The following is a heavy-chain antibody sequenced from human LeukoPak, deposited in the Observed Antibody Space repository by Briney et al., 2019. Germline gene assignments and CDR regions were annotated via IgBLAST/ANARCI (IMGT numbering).Heavy chain of an antibody. CDR2: IYTSGST. J-gene: IGHJ6*03. CDR3: ARDKVGSGEDYYYYYYMDV. D-gene: IGHD1-26*01. V-gene: IGHV4-4*07. Sequence: SETLSLTCTVSGGSISSYYWSWIRQPAGKGLEWIGRIYTSGSTNYNPSLKSRVTMSVDTSKNQFSLKLSSVTAADTAVYYCARDKVGSGEDYYYYYYMDVWGKGTTVTVSS. CDR1: GGSISSYY.